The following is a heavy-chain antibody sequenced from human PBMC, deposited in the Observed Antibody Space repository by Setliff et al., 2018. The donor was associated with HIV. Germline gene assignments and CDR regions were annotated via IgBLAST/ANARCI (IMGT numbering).Heavy chain of an antibody. D-gene: IGHD3-10*01. V-gene: IGHV1-2*02. CDR2: ISPDSGDT. J-gene: IGHJ4*02. CDR1: GYSFTTYA. CDR3: ARDAGAPGRGNPLDY. Sequence: EASVKVSCKASGYSFTTYAISWVRQAPGQGLEWMGKISPDSGDTFYAQKFQGRVTLTRDTSITTAYMELSTLRDDDTAVYYCARDAGAPGRGNPLDYWGQGTLVTVSS.